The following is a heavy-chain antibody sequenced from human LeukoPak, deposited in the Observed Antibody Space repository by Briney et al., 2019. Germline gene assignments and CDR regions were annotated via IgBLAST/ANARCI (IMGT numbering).Heavy chain of an antibody. Sequence: GGSLRLSCATSGLSFSSYWMSWVRQAPEKGPEWVANIKQDGTEKYYVDSVKGRFTISRDNAKNSLYLQMNSLRAEDTAVYYCARGKGYADYVGGQGTLVIVSS. CDR3: ARGKGYADYV. CDR2: IKQDGTEK. D-gene: IGHD4-17*01. V-gene: IGHV3-7*05. J-gene: IGHJ4*02. CDR1: GLSFSSYW.